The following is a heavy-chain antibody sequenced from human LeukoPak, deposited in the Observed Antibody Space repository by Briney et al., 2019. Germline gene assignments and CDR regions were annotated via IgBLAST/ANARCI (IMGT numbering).Heavy chain of an antibody. CDR3: ARHSGWQDYYYYYGMDV. Sequence: GESLKISCKGFGYSFTSYWIGWVRQMPGKGLEWMGIIYPGDSDTRYSPSFQGQVTISADKSISTAYLQWSSLKASDTAMYYCARHSGWQDYYYYYGMDVWGQGTTVTVSS. J-gene: IGHJ6*02. V-gene: IGHV5-51*01. CDR1: GYSFTSYW. CDR2: IYPGDSDT. D-gene: IGHD6-19*01.